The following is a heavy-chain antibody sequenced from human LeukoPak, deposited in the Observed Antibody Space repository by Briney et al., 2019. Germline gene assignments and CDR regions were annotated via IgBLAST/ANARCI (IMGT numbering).Heavy chain of an antibody. CDR3: AKVGGSYSYQKEYFQH. Sequence: GGPLRLSCEASGSTFSDYGMKWVRQAPGRGLEWVSYISSSTSSIYYADSVKGRFTISRDNAKNSPYLQMNSLRAEDTAVYYCAKVGGSYSYQKEYFQHWGQGTLVTVSS. V-gene: IGHV3-48*01. CDR1: GSTFSDYG. CDR2: ISSSTSSI. J-gene: IGHJ1*01. D-gene: IGHD1-26*01.